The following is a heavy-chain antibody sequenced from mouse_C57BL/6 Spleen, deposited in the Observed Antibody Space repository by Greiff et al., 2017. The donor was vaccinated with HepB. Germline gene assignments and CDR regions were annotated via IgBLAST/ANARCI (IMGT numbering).Heavy chain of an antibody. V-gene: IGHV1-15*01. Sequence: QVQLQQSGAELVRPGASVTLSCKASGYTFTDYEMHWVKQTPVHGLEWIGAIDPETGGTAYNQKFKGKAILTADKSSSTAYMELRSLTSEDSAVYYCTRSAIRAMDYWGQGTSVTVSS. CDR3: TRSAIRAMDY. CDR2: IDPETGGT. CDR1: GYTFTDYE. J-gene: IGHJ4*01.